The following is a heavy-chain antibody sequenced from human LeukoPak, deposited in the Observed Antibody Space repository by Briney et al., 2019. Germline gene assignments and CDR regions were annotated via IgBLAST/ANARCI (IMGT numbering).Heavy chain of an antibody. Sequence: ASVKVSCKASGYTFTGYYMHWVRQAPGQGLEWMGWINPNSGGTNYAQKFQGRVTMTRDMSISTAYMELSRLRSDDTAVYYCAREWRSGGWYALYLDYWGQGTLVTVSS. V-gene: IGHV1-2*02. CDR2: INPNSGGT. CDR3: AREWRSGGWYALYLDY. CDR1: GYTFTGYY. J-gene: IGHJ4*02. D-gene: IGHD6-19*01.